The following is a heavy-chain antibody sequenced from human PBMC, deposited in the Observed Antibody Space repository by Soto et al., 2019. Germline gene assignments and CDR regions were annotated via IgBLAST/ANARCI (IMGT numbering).Heavy chain of an antibody. CDR2: NNPADFDT. CDR1: GYSFSNYW. V-gene: IGHV5-51*01. Sequence: PGESLKISCKGSGYSFSNYWIGWVRQMPGKGLEWMGINNPADFDTRYRPSFQGQVTISADKSISTAYLQWSSLKASDTAMYFCARHSGYCITATCYDVFAIWGQGTMVTVSS. CDR3: ARHSGYCITATCYDVFAI. J-gene: IGHJ3*02. D-gene: IGHD2-2*03.